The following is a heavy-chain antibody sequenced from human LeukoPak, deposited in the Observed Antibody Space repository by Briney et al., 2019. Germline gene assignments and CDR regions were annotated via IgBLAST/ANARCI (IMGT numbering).Heavy chain of an antibody. D-gene: IGHD2-15*01. CDR2: IILIFGTA. J-gene: IGHJ4*02. CDR3: ARDCSGGSCYFSLDY. CDR1: GGTLSSYA. V-gene: IGHV1-69*05. Sequence: SVKVSCKASGGTLSSYAISWVRHAPRQRLEWMGRIILIFGTANYAQKFQGRVTITTDEYTSTAYMELSSLRSEDTAVYYCARDCSGGSCYFSLDYWGQGTLVTVSS.